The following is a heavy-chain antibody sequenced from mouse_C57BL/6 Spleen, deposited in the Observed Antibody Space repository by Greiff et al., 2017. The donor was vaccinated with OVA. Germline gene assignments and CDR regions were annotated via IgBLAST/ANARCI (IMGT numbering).Heavy chain of an antibody. CDR3: AREKDSWFAY. Sequence: VQLKESGPELVKPGASVKISCKASGYSFTGYYMHWVKQSSDKSLEWIGEINPSTGGTSYNQKFKGKATLTVDKSSSTAYMQLKSLTSEDSAVYYCAREKDSWFAYWGQGTLVTVSA. J-gene: IGHJ3*01. CDR1: GYSFTGYY. D-gene: IGHD3-1*01. CDR2: INPSTGGT. V-gene: IGHV1-43*01.